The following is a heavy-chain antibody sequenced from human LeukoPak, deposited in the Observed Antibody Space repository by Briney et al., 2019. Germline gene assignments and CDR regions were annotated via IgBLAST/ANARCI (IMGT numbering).Heavy chain of an antibody. CDR1: GFTFSDYH. CDR2: ISPSGSHT. J-gene: IGHJ4*02. D-gene: IGHD3-9*01. Sequence: GGSLRLSCAASGFTFSDYHMSWIRQAPGKGLQWVSYISPSGSHTNYADSAKGRFTISRDNAKNSLYLQMNSLRAEDTAVYYCARDRSPDILGQIAYWGQGTPVTVSS. CDR3: ARDRSPDILGQIAY. V-gene: IGHV3-11*05.